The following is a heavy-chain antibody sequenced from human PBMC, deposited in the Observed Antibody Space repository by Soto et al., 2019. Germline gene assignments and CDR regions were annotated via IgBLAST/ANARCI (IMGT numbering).Heavy chain of an antibody. CDR2: IWYDGTKE. Sequence: QVQLVESGGGVVQPGRSLKLSCVTSGFTFGSFGMHWVRQAPGKGLEWVSLIWYDGTKEYYADFVEGRFTISRDNSKNTLYLQMNSLRAEDTAVYYCARLGGSDSYTLDYWGQGTLVTVSS. D-gene: IGHD3-10*01. J-gene: IGHJ4*02. V-gene: IGHV3-33*01. CDR3: ARLGGSDSYTLDY. CDR1: GFTFGSFG.